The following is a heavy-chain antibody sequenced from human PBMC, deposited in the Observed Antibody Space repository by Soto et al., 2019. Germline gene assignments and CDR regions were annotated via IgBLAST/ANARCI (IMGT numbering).Heavy chain of an antibody. J-gene: IGHJ6*02. Sequence: QVQLVQSGAEVKKPGSSVKVSCKASGGTFSSYAISWVRQAPGQGLEWMGGIIPISDTTNYEQKFQGRVTITADLSTSTAYMELSSLRSEDTAVYYCARSQGSSTSLEIYYYYYYGMDVWGQGTTVTVSS. V-gene: IGHV1-69*01. D-gene: IGHD2-2*01. CDR2: IIPISDTT. CDR3: ARSQGSSTSLEIYYYYYYGMDV. CDR1: GGTFSSYA.